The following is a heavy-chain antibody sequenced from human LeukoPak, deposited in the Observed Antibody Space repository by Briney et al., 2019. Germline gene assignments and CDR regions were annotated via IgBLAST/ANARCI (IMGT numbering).Heavy chain of an antibody. J-gene: IGHJ3*02. Sequence: ASVKVSCKASGGTFSSYAISWVRQATGQGLEWMGWMNPSSGNTGYAQKFQGRVTMIRNTSISTAYMELSSLRSEDTAVYYCARRTRELGYCSGGSCYHDAFDIWGQGTMVTVSS. D-gene: IGHD2-15*01. CDR3: ARRTRELGYCSGGSCYHDAFDI. CDR1: GGTFSSYA. V-gene: IGHV1-8*02. CDR2: MNPSSGNT.